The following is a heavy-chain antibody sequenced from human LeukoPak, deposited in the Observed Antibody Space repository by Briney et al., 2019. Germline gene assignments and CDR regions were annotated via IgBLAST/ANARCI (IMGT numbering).Heavy chain of an antibody. CDR3: ARGVSSSWYGNWFDP. CDR1: GYTFTSYD. CDR2: MNPNSGNT. Sequence: ASVKVSCKASGYTFTSYDINWVRQATGQGLEWMAWMNPNSGNTGYAQKFQGRVTMTRNTSISTAYMELSSLRSEDTAVYYCARGVSSSWYGNWFDPWGQGTLVTVSS. D-gene: IGHD6-13*01. J-gene: IGHJ5*02. V-gene: IGHV1-8*01.